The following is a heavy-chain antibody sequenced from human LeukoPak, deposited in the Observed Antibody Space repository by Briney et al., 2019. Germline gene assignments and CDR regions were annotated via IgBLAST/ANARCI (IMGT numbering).Heavy chain of an antibody. CDR2: ISYDGSNK. J-gene: IGHJ4*02. CDR1: GFTFSSYG. CDR3: AKRFRYGTLDY. D-gene: IGHD4-17*01. Sequence: GGSLRLSCAASGFTFSSYGMHWVRQAPCKGLEWVAVISYDGSNKYYADSVKGRFTISRDNSKNTLYLQMNSLRAEDTAVYYCAKRFRYGTLDYWGQGTLVTVSS. V-gene: IGHV3-30*18.